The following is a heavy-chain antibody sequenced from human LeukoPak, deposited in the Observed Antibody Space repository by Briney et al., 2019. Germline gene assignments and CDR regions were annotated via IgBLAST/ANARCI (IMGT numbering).Heavy chain of an antibody. Sequence: GGSLRLSCAASGFTFSSYAMSWVRQAPGKGLEWVSAISGSGGSTYYADSVKGRFTISRDNSKNTLYLQMNSLRAEDTAVYYCARDYGDRPPYYYGMDVWGQGTTVTVSS. J-gene: IGHJ6*02. D-gene: IGHD4-17*01. CDR1: GFTFSSYA. V-gene: IGHV3-23*01. CDR3: ARDYGDRPPYYYGMDV. CDR2: ISGSGGST.